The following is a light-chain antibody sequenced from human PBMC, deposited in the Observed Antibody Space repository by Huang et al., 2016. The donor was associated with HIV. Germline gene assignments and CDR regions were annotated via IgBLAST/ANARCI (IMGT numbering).Light chain of an antibody. CDR1: RSVFFSSNNKNY. V-gene: IGKV4-1*01. J-gene: IGKJ4*01. Sequence: VMTQSPDSLAVSLGERATVNCKSSRSVFFSSNNKNYLAWYQQKTGQPPKLLIYWACTRESGVPDRFSGSGSGTEFTLTISSVQAEDVAVYYCQQYYSNPLTFGGGTKVEIK. CDR2: WAC. CDR3: QQYYSNPLT.